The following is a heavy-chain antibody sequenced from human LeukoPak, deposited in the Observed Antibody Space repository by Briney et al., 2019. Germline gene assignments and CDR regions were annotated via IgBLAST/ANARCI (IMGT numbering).Heavy chain of an antibody. V-gene: IGHV3-11*06. CDR3: ARDSGRAVGSWFDF. CDR1: GFTFSDYY. CDR2: ISGSSSYT. D-gene: IGHD6-19*01. J-gene: IGHJ4*02. Sequence: GGSLRLSCAASGFTFSDYYMSWVRQAPGKGLEWVSYISGSSSYTNYADSVKGRFTISRDNATNSLYLQMNSLRAEDTAVYYCARDSGRAVGSWFDFWGQGPLVTVSS.